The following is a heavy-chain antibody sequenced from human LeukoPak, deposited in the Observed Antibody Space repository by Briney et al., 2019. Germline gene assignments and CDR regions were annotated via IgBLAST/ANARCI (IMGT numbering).Heavy chain of an antibody. Sequence: AASVTVSCRASGYIFNSYGITWVRQAPGQGLEWMGWISGYNGNTNYAQKIQGRVSMTSDTTTSTAYMEVRSLRSDDTAVYYCARDRGISAADYWGQGTLVTVSS. J-gene: IGHJ4*02. CDR1: GYIFNSYG. V-gene: IGHV1-18*01. CDR2: ISGYNGNT. CDR3: ARDRGISAADY. D-gene: IGHD6-13*01.